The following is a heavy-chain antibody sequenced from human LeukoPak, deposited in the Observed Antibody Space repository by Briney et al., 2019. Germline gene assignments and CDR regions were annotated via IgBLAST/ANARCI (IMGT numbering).Heavy chain of an antibody. CDR2: INYSGST. V-gene: IGHV4-59*08. CDR1: GGSISSYY. Sequence: SETLSLTCTVSGGSISSYYWSWIRQPPGKGLEWIGYINYSGSTNYNPSLKSRVTISVDTSKNQFSLKLSSVTAADTAVYYCARPSTYYYDSSGYLGAFDIWGQGTMVTVSS. D-gene: IGHD3-22*01. J-gene: IGHJ3*02. CDR3: ARPSTYYYDSSGYLGAFDI.